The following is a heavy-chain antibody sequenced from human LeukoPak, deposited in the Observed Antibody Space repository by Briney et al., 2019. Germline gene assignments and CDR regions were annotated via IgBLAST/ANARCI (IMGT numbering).Heavy chain of an antibody. V-gene: IGHV4-59*01. D-gene: IGHD4-17*01. Sequence: PSETLSLTCTVSGGSISSYYWSWIRQPPGKGLEWIGWIYYSGNTNYNPSLKSRVTISVDTSKNQFSLKLSSVTTADTAVYYCARDYGDYFDYWGQGTLVTVSS. CDR3: ARDYGDYFDY. CDR1: GGSISSYY. CDR2: IYYSGNT. J-gene: IGHJ4*02.